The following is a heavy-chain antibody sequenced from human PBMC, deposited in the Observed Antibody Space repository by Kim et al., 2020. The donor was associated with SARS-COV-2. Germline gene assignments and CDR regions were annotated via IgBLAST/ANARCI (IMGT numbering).Heavy chain of an antibody. V-gene: IGHV5-10-1*01. CDR3: ARHDSPTGAMVMGVYYYYGMDV. CDR2: IDPSDSYT. Sequence: GESLKISCKGSGYSFTSYWISWVRQMPGKGLEWMGRIDPSDSYTNYSPSFQGHVTISADKSISTAYLQGSSLKASDTAMYYCARHDSPTGAMVMGVYYYYGMDVWGQGTTVTVSS. J-gene: IGHJ6*02. CDR1: GYSFTSYW. D-gene: IGHD5-18*01.